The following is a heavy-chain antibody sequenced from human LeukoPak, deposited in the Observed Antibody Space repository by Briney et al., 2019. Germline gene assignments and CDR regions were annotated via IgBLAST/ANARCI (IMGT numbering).Heavy chain of an antibody. CDR1: GFTFSSYA. D-gene: IGHD2-2*01. CDR2: ISGSGGST. V-gene: IGHV3-23*01. J-gene: IGHJ5*02. Sequence: GGSLRLSCAASGFTFSSYAMSWVRQAPGKGLEWVSAISGSGGSTYYADSVKGRFTISRDNSKNTLYLQMNSLRAEDTAVYYCAKDHCSRTSCYRFNWFDPWGQGTLVTVSS. CDR3: AKDHCSRTSCYRFNWFDP.